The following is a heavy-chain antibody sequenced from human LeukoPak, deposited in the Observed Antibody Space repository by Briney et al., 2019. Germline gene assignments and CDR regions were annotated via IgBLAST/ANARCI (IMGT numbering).Heavy chain of an antibody. D-gene: IGHD3-10*01. V-gene: IGHV1-2*06. CDR3: AREAPVGFGELGAFDI. Sequence: ASVKVSCKASGYTFTCYYMHWVRQAPGQGLEWMGRINPNSGGTNYAQKFQGRVTMTRDTSISTAYMELSRLRSDDTAVYYCAREAPVGFGELGAFDIWGQGTMVTASS. CDR1: GYTFTCYY. CDR2: INPNSGGT. J-gene: IGHJ3*02.